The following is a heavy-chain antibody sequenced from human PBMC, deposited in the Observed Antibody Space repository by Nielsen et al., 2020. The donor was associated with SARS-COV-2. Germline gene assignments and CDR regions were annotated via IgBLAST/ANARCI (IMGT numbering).Heavy chain of an antibody. V-gene: IGHV2-70*01. CDR3: ARISVVVAAIGIYYYYGMDV. J-gene: IGHJ6*02. Sequence: WIRQPPGKALEWLALIDWDDDKYYSTSLKTRLTISKDTSKNQVVLTMTNMDPVDTATYYCARISVVVAAIGIYYYYGMDVWGQGTTVTVSS. CDR2: IDWDDDK. D-gene: IGHD2-15*01.